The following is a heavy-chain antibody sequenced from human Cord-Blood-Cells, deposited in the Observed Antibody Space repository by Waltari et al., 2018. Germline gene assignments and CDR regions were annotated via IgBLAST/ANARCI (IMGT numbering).Heavy chain of an antibody. V-gene: IGHV3-53*01. J-gene: IGHJ3*02. CDR1: GFTVSSNY. D-gene: IGHD1-26*01. CDR3: ARAGSYYAFDI. Sequence: EVQLVESGGGLIQPGGSLRLSCAASGFTVSSNYLSWVRQAPGKGLEWVSVIYSGGSTYYTDSVKGRFTISRDNSKNTLYLQMNSLRAEDTAVYYCARAGSYYAFDIWGQGTMVTVSS. CDR2: IYSGGST.